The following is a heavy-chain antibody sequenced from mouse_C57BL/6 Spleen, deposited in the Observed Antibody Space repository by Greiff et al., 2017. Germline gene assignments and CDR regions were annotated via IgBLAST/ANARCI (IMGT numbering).Heavy chain of an antibody. CDR2: IYPGDGDT. V-gene: IGHV1-82*01. Sequence: VQLQQSGPELVKPGASVKISCKASGYAFSSSWMNWVKQRPGKGLEWIGRIYPGDGDTNYNGKFKGKATLTADKSSITAYMQLSSLTSEDSAVYFCARGLLRSLYFDYWGQGTTLTVSS. D-gene: IGHD1-1*01. CDR1: GYAFSSSW. J-gene: IGHJ2*01. CDR3: ARGLLRSLYFDY.